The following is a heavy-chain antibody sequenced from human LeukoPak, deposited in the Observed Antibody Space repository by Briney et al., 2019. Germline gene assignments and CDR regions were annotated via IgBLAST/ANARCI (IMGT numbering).Heavy chain of an antibody. Sequence: GGSLRLSCAVSGITFSSYAMTWVRQAPGKGLEWVSTISGSGSSTYYAGSVKGRFTISGDNSKNTLYLQMNSLRAEDTAVYYCAKGAPYSSGWYSDYWGQGTLVTVSS. CDR1: GITFSSYA. D-gene: IGHD6-19*01. J-gene: IGHJ4*02. CDR2: ISGSGSST. V-gene: IGHV3-23*01. CDR3: AKGAPYSSGWYSDY.